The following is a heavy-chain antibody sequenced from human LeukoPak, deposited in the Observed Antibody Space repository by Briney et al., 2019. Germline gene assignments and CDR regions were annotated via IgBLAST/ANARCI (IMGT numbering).Heavy chain of an antibody. CDR2: ISSSGSGTYI. CDR1: GFTFGSFS. Sequence: GGSLRLSCAASGFTFGSFSMTWVHQAPGKGLEWVSTISSSGSGTYIYYADSVKGRFAISRDNAKNSLYLQVNSLRAEDTAVYYCARDPGRSGGSCYSDYWGQGTLVTVSS. CDR3: ARDPGRSGGSCYSDY. D-gene: IGHD2-15*01. J-gene: IGHJ4*02. V-gene: IGHV3-21*01.